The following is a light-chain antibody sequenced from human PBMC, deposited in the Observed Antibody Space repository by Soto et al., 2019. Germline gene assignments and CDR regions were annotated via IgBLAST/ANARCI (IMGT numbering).Light chain of an antibody. CDR1: QGVSNY. V-gene: IGKV1-27*01. CDR2: AAS. CDR3: RKYNSAPLT. Sequence: DIQMTQSPSSLSTSVGDRVTITCRGSQGVSNYLAWYQQKPGKVPKLLIYAASTLQSGVPSRFSGSGSGTDFTLTITSLQPEDVATYYCRKYNSAPLTFGAGTKVEI. J-gene: IGKJ4*01.